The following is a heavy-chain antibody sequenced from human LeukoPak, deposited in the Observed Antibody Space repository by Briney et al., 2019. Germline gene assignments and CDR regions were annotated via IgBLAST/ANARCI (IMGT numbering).Heavy chain of an antibody. D-gene: IGHD5-12*01. J-gene: IGHJ4*02. V-gene: IGHV3-7*01. CDR3: ARDHSDYVRVGLDY. Sequence: GGSLRLSCAASGFTFSSYWMSWVGQAPGKGLEWVVNIKQDGSEKYYVDSVKGRFTISRDNAKNSLYLQMNSLRAEDTAVYFCARDHSDYVRVGLDYWGQGTLVTVSS. CDR1: GFTFSSYW. CDR2: IKQDGSEK.